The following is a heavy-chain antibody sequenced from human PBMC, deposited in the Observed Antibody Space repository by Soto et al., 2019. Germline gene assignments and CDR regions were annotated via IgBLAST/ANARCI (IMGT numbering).Heavy chain of an antibody. D-gene: IGHD3-22*01. CDR2: TYHSGST. Sequence: SETLSLTCTVSGGSISSSSYYWDWIRQPPGKGLEWIATTYHSGSTNYNPSLKSRVTISVDTSKNQFSLKLSSVTAADTAVYYCARGIAMIVVEYYFDYWGQGTLVTVSS. CDR1: GGSISSSSYY. J-gene: IGHJ4*02. CDR3: ARGIAMIVVEYYFDY. V-gene: IGHV4-39*07.